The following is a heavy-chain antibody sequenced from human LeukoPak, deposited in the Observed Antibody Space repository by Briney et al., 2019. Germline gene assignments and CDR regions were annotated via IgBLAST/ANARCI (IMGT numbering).Heavy chain of an antibody. CDR3: ARERFGALGY. V-gene: IGHV4-30-4*01. CDR1: GGSISSGDYY. Sequence: SETLSLTCTVSGGSISSGDYYWSWIRQPPGKGLEWIGYIYYSGSTYYNPSLKSRVTISVDTSKNQFSLKLSSVTAADTAVYCCARERFGALGYWGQGTLVTVSS. J-gene: IGHJ4*02. CDR2: IYYSGST. D-gene: IGHD3-3*01.